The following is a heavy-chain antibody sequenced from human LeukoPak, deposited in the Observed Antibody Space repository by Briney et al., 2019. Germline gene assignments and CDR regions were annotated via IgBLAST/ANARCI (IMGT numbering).Heavy chain of an antibody. CDR2: IKKGGSEK. D-gene: IGHD4-17*01. V-gene: IGHV3-7*01. Sequence: PGGSLRLSCAASGFTFSSHWMTWVRQAPGKGLEWVSTIKKGGSEKYYADSVKGRFTVSRDNAKNSLYLQMNSLRADDTAVYYCARGPTNGDRVDYLASWSQETKVTVSS. CDR1: GFTFSSHW. CDR3: ARGPTNGDRVDYLAS. J-gene: IGHJ4*02.